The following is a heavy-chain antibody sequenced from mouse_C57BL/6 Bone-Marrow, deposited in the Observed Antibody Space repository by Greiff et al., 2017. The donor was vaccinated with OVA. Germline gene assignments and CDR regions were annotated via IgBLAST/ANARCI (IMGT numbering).Heavy chain of an antibody. Sequence: EVKLMESGEGLVKPGGSLKLSCAASGFTFSSYAMSWVRQTPEKRLEWVAYISSGGDYIYYADTVKGRFTISRDNARNTLYLQMSSLKSEDTAMYYCTRATTVVADYAMDYWGQGTSVTVSS. CDR3: TRATTVVADYAMDY. CDR1: GFTFSSYA. D-gene: IGHD1-1*01. J-gene: IGHJ4*01. V-gene: IGHV5-9-1*02. CDR2: ISSGGDYI.